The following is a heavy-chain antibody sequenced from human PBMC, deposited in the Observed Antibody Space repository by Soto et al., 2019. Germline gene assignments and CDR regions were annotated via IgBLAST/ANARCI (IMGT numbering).Heavy chain of an antibody. CDR1: GYTFTSYG. CDR3: ARLGYCSGGGCYSHDY. CDR2: ISAYNGNT. Sequence: GASVKVSCKASGYTFTSYGISWVRQAPGQGLEWMGWISAYNGNTNHAQKLQGRVTMTTDTSTSTAYMELRSLRSDDTAVYYCARLGYCSGGGCYSHDYWGQGTLVTVSS. D-gene: IGHD2-15*01. V-gene: IGHV1-18*01. J-gene: IGHJ4*02.